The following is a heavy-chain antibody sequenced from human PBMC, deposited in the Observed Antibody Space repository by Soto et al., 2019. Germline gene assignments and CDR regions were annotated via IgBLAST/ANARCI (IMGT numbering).Heavy chain of an antibody. CDR2: TRNKANSYTT. V-gene: IGHV3-72*01. J-gene: IGHJ3*02. D-gene: IGHD3-22*01. CDR1: GFTFSDHY. Sequence: GGSLRLSCAASGFTFSDHYMDWVRQAPGKGLEWVGRTRNKANSYTTEYAASVKGRFTISRDDSKNSLYLQMNSLKTEDTAVYYCARTSYDSSGYDIWGQGTMVTVSS. CDR3: ARTSYDSSGYDI.